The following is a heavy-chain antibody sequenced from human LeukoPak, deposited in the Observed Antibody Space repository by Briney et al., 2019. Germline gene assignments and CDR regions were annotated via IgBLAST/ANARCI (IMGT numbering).Heavy chain of an antibody. CDR1: GFTFSSYS. Sequence: GGSLRLSCAASGFTFSSYSMNWVRQAPGKGLEWVANINQDGSEKYYVDSVKGRFTISRDNAKNSLYLQMNSLRAEDTAVYYCVTGPFDYWGQGTLVTVSS. CDR3: VTGPFDY. V-gene: IGHV3-7*01. CDR2: INQDGSEK. J-gene: IGHJ4*02. D-gene: IGHD4-11*01.